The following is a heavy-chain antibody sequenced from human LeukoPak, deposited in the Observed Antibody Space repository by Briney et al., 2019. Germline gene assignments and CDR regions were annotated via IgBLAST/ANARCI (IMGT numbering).Heavy chain of an antibody. J-gene: IGHJ4*02. CDR3: ARGALDF. V-gene: IGHV4-39*07. Sequence: SETLSLTCSVSGVSINSTTFHGGWLRQPPGKGPEWIGVISYSGSTYYNPSLKSRVTLSLDRSKNPFSLNLSSVTAADAAVYYCARGALDFWGQGLLVTVSS. CDR2: ISYSGST. CDR1: GVSINSTTFH.